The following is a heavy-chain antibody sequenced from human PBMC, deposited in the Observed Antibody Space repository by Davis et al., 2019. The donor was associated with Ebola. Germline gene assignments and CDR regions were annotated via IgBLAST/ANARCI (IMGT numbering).Heavy chain of an antibody. Sequence: VKVSCKASGGTFSSYAISWVRPAPGQGLEWMGGTIPMFGTANYAQKFQGRVTITADESTSTPYMEVSSLRSEDTAVYYCARPSPRYCSSTSCYTGTGWFDPWGQGTLVTVSS. CDR1: GGTFSSYA. V-gene: IGHV1-69*13. J-gene: IGHJ5*02. CDR2: TIPMFGTA. D-gene: IGHD2-2*02. CDR3: ARPSPRYCSSTSCYTGTGWFDP.